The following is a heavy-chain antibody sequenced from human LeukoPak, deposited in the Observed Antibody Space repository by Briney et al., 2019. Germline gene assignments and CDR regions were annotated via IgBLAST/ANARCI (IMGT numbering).Heavy chain of an antibody. J-gene: IGHJ4*02. CDR3: AKGVGYCSGGSCYPFDY. V-gene: IGHV3-23*01. D-gene: IGHD2-15*01. CDR1: GFTFSSYA. Sequence: GGSLRLSCAASGFTFSSYAMSWVRQAPGKGLEWVSAISGSGGSTYYADSVKGRFTISRDNSKNTLYLQMNSLRAEDTAVYYCAKGVGYCSGGSCYPFDYWGQGTLVTVSS. CDR2: ISGSGGST.